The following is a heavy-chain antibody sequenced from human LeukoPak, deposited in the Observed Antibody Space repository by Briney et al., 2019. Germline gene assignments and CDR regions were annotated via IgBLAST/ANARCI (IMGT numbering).Heavy chain of an antibody. CDR2: IIPISGTA. D-gene: IGHD2-2*01. CDR1: GGTFSSYA. J-gene: IGHJ5*02. V-gene: IGHV1-69*13. CDR3: ARGAVPAAIYNWFDP. Sequence: GASVKVSCKASGGTFSSYAISWVRQAPGQGLEWMGGIIPISGTANYAQKFQGRVTITADESTSTAYMELSSLRSEDTAVYYCARGAVPAAIYNWFDPWGQGTLVTVSS.